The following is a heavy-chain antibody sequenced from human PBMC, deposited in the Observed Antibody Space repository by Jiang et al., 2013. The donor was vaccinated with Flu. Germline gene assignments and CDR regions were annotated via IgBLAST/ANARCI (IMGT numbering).Heavy chain of an antibody. Sequence: VQLVESGAEVKKPGASVKVSCKASGYTFTGYYMHWVRQAPGQGLEWMGWINPNSGGTNYAQKFQGRVTMTRDTSISTAYMELSRLRSDDTAVYYCARDRQWLVNPYYYYYMDVWGQRDHGHRLL. CDR2: INPNSGGT. V-gene: IGHV1-2*02. D-gene: IGHD6-19*01. CDR3: ARDRQWLVNPYYYYYMDV. CDR1: GYTFTGYY. J-gene: IGHJ6*03.